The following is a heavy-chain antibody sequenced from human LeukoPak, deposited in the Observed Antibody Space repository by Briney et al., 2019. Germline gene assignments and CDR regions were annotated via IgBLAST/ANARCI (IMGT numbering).Heavy chain of an antibody. CDR2: IYYSGST. D-gene: IGHD1-26*01. V-gene: IGHV4-59*01. CDR1: GGSISSYY. Sequence: SETLSLTCTVSGGSISSYYWSWIRQPPGKGLEWIGYIYYSGSTNYNPSLKSRVTISVDTSKNQFSLKLSSVTAADTAVYYCARGNYPPYSGSYYADYWGQGTLVTVSS. J-gene: IGHJ4*02. CDR3: ARGNYPPYSGSYYADY.